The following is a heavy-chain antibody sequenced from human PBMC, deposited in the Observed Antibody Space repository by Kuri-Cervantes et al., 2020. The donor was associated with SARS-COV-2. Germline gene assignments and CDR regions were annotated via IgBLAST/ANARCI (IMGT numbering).Heavy chain of an antibody. J-gene: IGHJ3*02. CDR2: ISYDGSNK. CDR1: GFTFSSYA. CDR3: ARRLGSYYAFDI. V-gene: IGHV3-30-3*01. D-gene: IGHD1-26*01. Sequence: GESLKISCAASGFTFSSYAMHWVRQAPGKGLEWVAVISYDGSNKYYADSVKGRFTISRDNSKNTLYLQMNRLRAEDTAVYYCARRLGSYYAFDIWGQGTMVTVSS.